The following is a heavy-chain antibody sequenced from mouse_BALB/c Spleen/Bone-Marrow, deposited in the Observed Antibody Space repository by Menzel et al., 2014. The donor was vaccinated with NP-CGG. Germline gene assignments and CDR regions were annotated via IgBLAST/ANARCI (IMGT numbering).Heavy chain of an antibody. CDR3: ARQTGSYDDWFAY. Sequence: EVKLVGSGGGLVKPGGSLKLSCAASGFTFSSYAMSWVRQTPEKRLEWVATISSGGSYTYYPDSVKGRFTISRDNAKNTLYLQMSSPRSEDTAMYYCARQTGSYDDWFAYWGQGTLVTVSA. D-gene: IGHD2-12*01. CDR1: GFTFSSYA. CDR2: ISSGGSYT. J-gene: IGHJ3*01. V-gene: IGHV5-9-3*01.